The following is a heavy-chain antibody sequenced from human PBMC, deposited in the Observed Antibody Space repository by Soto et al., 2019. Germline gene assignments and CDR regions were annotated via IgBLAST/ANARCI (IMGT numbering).Heavy chain of an antibody. Sequence: KPSETLSLTCSGSGGSIRSYYWSWIRQSPEKGLEWIGYFYHSGNSNYNPSLKSRVTISVDTSKNQLSLSLRSVTAADTAVYFCARISSVDPYGYVNGGLDVWGQGTTVTVSS. CDR3: ARISSVDPYGYVNGGLDV. CDR2: FYHSGNS. D-gene: IGHD5-18*01. V-gene: IGHV4-59*01. J-gene: IGHJ6*02. CDR1: GGSIRSYY.